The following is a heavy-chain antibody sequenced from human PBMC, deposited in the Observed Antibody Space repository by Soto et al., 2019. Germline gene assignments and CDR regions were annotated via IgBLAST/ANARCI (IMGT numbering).Heavy chain of an antibody. CDR3: AKAHKDWLYLVDI. V-gene: IGHV3-30*18. J-gene: IGHJ3*02. D-gene: IGHD3-9*01. CDR1: GFTFSSYG. Sequence: QVQLVESGGGVVQPGRSLRLSCAASGFTFSSYGMHWVRQAPGKGLEWVAVISYDGSNKYYADSVKGRFTISRDNSKNTLYLQMNSLRAEDTAVYYCAKAHKDWLYLVDIWGQGTMVTVSS. CDR2: ISYDGSNK.